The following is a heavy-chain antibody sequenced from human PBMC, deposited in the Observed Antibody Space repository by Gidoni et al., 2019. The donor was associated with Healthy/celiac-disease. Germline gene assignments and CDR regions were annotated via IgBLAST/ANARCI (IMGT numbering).Heavy chain of an antibody. J-gene: IGHJ3*02. V-gene: IGHV2-70*01. CDR3: ARIQGGYAVGAFDI. D-gene: IGHD5-18*01. CDR1: GFSPSTRRMC. CDR2: IDRDDDK. Sequence: QATLRESGPAMVRPTQTLPLTCTFSGFSPSTRRMCVRWIRQPPGKALEWLSLIDRDDDKYYSTSLKTRLTISKDTSKNQVVLIMTNIDPVDTATYYCARIQGGYAVGAFDIWGHWTMVTVSS.